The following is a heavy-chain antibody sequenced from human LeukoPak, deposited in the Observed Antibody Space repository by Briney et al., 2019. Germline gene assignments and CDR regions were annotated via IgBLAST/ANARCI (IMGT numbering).Heavy chain of an antibody. CDR2: IYSGGTT. D-gene: IGHD3-22*01. V-gene: IGHV3-66*01. CDR3: ARVSSSYDGSGFFDY. CDR1: GFTVSKNY. J-gene: IGHJ4*02. Sequence: GGSLRLSCAASGFTVSKNYLTWVRQAPGKGLEWVSVIYSGGTTSYADSVKGRFSISRDNSRNTLYLQMNSLRAEDTAVYYCARVSSSYDGSGFFDYWGPGTRVTVSS.